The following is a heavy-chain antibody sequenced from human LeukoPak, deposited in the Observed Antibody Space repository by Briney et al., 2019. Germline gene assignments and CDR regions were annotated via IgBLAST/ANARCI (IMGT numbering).Heavy chain of an antibody. D-gene: IGHD2-15*01. J-gene: IGHJ4*02. CDR1: GFTVFSNY. V-gene: IGHV3-53*01. CDR2: IYTGGST. Sequence: GGSLRLSCAASGFTVFSNYMSWVRQAPGKGLEWVSVIYTGGSTYYADSVKGRFTISRDSSKNTLYLQMNTVRIEDTAVYYCATLYGGQRADGYWGQGTLVIVSS. CDR3: ATLYGGQRADGY.